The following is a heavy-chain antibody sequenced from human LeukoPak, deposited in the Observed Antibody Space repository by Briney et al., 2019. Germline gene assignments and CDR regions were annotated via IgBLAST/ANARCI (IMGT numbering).Heavy chain of an antibody. CDR3: ARDEGRRNYYDSSGYHLSR. Sequence: PSETLSLTCTVSGGSISSYYWSWIRQPAGKGLEWIGRIYTSGSTNYNPSLKSRVTMSVDTSKNQFSLKLSSVTAADTAVYYCARDEGRRNYYDSSGYHLSRWGQGTLVTVSS. CDR1: GGSISSYY. J-gene: IGHJ4*02. D-gene: IGHD3-22*01. CDR2: IYTSGST. V-gene: IGHV4-4*07.